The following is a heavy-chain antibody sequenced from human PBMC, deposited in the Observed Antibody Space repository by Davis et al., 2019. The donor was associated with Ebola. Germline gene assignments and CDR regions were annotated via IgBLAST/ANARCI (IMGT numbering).Heavy chain of an antibody. J-gene: IGHJ6*02. CDR1: GFTFSSYR. D-gene: IGHD4-17*01. CDR2: IKQDGSEK. V-gene: IGHV3-7*03. CDR3: ARGRGYGDYYYYYGMDV. Sequence: GGSLRLSCAASGFTFSSYRMSWVRQAPGKGLEWVANIKQDGSEKYYVDSVKGRFTISRDNAKNSLYLQMNSLRAEDTAVYYCARGRGYGDYYYYYGMDVWGQGTTVTVSS.